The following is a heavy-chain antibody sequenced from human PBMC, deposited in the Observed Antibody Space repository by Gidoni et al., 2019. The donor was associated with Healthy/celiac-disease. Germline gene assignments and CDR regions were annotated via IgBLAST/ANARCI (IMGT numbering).Heavy chain of an antibody. CDR1: GGTFSSYA. CDR2: LIPIFGTT. J-gene: IGHJ5*02. Sequence: QVQLVQSGAEVKEPGSSVNVSCKASGGTFSSYAISWVRQAPGQGLEWMGGLIPIFGTTNYAQKFQGRVTITADESTSTAYMELSSLRSEDTAVYYCARVVTPGVVNNWFDPWGQGTLVTVSS. CDR3: ARVVTPGVVNNWFDP. V-gene: IGHV1-69*01. D-gene: IGHD2-15*01.